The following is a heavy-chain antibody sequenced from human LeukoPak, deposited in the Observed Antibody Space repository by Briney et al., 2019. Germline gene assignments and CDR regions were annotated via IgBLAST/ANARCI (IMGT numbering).Heavy chain of an antibody. J-gene: IGHJ4*02. CDR1: GFTFSDYY. CDR3: AKGSPPHGNFHSY. CDR2: ISGSGGST. V-gene: IGHV3-23*01. D-gene: IGHD1-7*01. Sequence: GGSLRLSCAASGFTFSDYYMSWIRQAPGKGLEWVSTISGSGGSTYYADSVRGRFTISRDNSKNTLFLQMNSLRDEDTAVYYCAKGSPPHGNFHSYWGQGTLVTVSS.